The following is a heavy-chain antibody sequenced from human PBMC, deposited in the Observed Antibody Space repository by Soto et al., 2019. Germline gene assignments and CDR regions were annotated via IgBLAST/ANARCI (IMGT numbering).Heavy chain of an antibody. J-gene: IGHJ4*02. V-gene: IGHV2-5*02. CDR2: IYWDDDK. CDR1: GFSLTTSGVG. D-gene: IGHD3-3*01. CDR3: AHIVLRTVFGLVTTTAIYFDF. Sequence: QITLNESGPTQVKPRQTLTLTCTFSGFSLTTSGVGVGWIRQSPGKAPEWLALIYWDDDKRYSLSLKSRLTITKDTSKNQVVLTMADLDPADTATYYCAHIVLRTVFGLVTTTAIYFDFWGQGTPVAVSS.